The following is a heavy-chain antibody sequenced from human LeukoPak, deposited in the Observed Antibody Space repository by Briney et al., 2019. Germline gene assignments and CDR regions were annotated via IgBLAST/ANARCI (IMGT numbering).Heavy chain of an antibody. CDR2: IKQDGSEK. V-gene: IGHV3-7*01. CDR3: ARPAAGPGAEYSLY. Sequence: GGSLRLSCAASGFTFSNYWMSWVRQAPGKGLEWVANIKQDGSEKYYVDSVKGRFTISRDNAKNSLYLQMNSLRAEDTAVYYCARPAAGPGAEYSLYWGQGTLVIVSS. J-gene: IGHJ1*01. CDR1: GFTFSNYW. D-gene: IGHD6-13*01.